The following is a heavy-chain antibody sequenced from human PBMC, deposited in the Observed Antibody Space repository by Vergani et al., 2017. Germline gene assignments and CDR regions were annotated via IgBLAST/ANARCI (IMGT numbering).Heavy chain of an antibody. Sequence: QVQLQESGPGLVRPSQTLSLTCTVSGGSISSGSYYWSWFRQPAGKGLEWIGRFYTGGGTSYNPSLKSRVTISVDTSKNQFSLQLSSLTAADTAVYYCAREPLYSTTWPFLLLDMDVWGQGTTVTVSS. CDR2: FYTGGGT. V-gene: IGHV4-61*02. CDR3: AREPLYSTTWPFLLLDMDV. J-gene: IGHJ6*02. D-gene: IGHD6-13*01. CDR1: GGSISSGSYY.